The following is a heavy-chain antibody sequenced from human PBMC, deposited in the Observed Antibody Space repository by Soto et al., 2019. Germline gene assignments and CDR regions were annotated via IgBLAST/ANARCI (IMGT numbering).Heavy chain of an antibody. CDR2: ISAYNGNT. Sequence: ASGEVCCEASGYTFTSYGISWVRQAPGQGREWMGWISAYNGNTNYAQKLQGRVTMTTDTSMSTAYTELRSLRSDDTAVYYCARVDPPVTNWGQGTLVTVSS. CDR3: ARVDPPVTN. J-gene: IGHJ4*02. V-gene: IGHV1-18*01. D-gene: IGHD2-15*01. CDR1: GYTFTSYG.